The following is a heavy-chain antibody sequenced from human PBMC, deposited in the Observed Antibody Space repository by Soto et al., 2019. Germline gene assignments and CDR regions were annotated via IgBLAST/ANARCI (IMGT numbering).Heavy chain of an antibody. Sequence: QVQLQESGPGLVKPSETLSLTCTVSGGSVSSGSYYWSWIRQPPGKGLEWIGYIYYSGSTNYSPSLKSRVTISVDTSKNQFSLKLSSVTAADTTVYYCARGSGYDPNFDYWGQGTLVTVSS. D-gene: IGHD5-12*01. J-gene: IGHJ4*02. CDR2: IYYSGST. CDR1: GGSVSSGSYY. CDR3: ARGSGYDPNFDY. V-gene: IGHV4-61*01.